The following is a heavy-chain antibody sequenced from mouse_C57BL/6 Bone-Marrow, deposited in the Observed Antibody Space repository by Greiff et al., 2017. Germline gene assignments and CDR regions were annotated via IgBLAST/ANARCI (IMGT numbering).Heavy chain of an antibody. CDR3: ARERYGSSYSFAY. V-gene: IGHV1-7*01. J-gene: IGHJ3*01. Sequence: QVQLKQSGAELAKPGASVKLSCKASGYTFTSYWMHWVKQRPGQGLEWIGYINPSSGYTKYNQKFKDKATLTADKSSSTAYMQLSSLTYEDSAVYYCARERYGSSYSFAYWGQGTLVTVSA. D-gene: IGHD1-1*01. CDR2: INPSSGYT. CDR1: GYTFTSYW.